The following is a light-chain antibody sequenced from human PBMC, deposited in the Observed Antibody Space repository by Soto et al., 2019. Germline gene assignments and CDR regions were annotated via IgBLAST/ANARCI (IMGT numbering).Light chain of an antibody. CDR2: DAS. CDR1: QSFSSY. J-gene: IGKJ5*01. Sequence: TQSPSTLSASVGDRVTITCRAGQSFSSYLAWYQQKPGQAPRLLIYDASNRATGIPARFSGSGSGTDFTLTISSLEPEDFAVYYCQQRSNWPPITFGQGTRLEIK. V-gene: IGKV3-11*01. CDR3: QQRSNWPPIT.